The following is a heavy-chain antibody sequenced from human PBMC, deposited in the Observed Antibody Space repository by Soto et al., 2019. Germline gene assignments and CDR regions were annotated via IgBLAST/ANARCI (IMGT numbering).Heavy chain of an antibody. CDR1: GYTFTGYY. V-gene: IGHV1-2*02. J-gene: IGHJ4*02. Sequence: ASVKVSCKASGYTFTGYYMHWVRQAPGQGLEWMGWISPDSGGTNYAQKFQGRVTMTRDTYISTAYMELSSLRPDDTAVYFCARDSGYCTSTSCYYFDSLGQGTLVTVSS. CDR3: ARDSGYCTSTSCYYFDS. CDR2: ISPDSGGT. D-gene: IGHD2-2*01.